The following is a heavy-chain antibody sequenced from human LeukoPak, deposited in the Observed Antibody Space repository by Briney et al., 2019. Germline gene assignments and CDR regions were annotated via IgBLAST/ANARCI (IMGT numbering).Heavy chain of an antibody. J-gene: IGHJ6*03. CDR2: IYYSGST. CDR3: AREAEARPVYYYYYMDV. D-gene: IGHD6-6*01. CDR1: GGSISSYY. Sequence: SETLSLTCTVSGGSISSYYWSWIRQPPGKGLEWIGYIYYSGSTNYNPSLKSRVTMSVDTSKNQFSLKLSSVTAADTAVYYCAREAEARPVYYYYYMDVWGKGTTVTVSS. V-gene: IGHV4-59*12.